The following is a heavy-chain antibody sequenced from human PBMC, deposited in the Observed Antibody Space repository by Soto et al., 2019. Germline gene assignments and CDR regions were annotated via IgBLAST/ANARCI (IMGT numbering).Heavy chain of an antibody. Sequence: QVQLVESGGGVVQPGRSLRLSCAASGFTFSSYAMHWVRQAPGKGLEWVAVISYDGSNKYYADSVKGRFTISRDNSKNTLYLQMNSLRAEDTPVYYCARSYYYDSSGYYGSAFDIWGQGTMVTVSS. V-gene: IGHV3-30-3*01. J-gene: IGHJ3*02. CDR1: GFTFSSYA. CDR2: ISYDGSNK. D-gene: IGHD3-22*01. CDR3: ARSYYYDSSGYYGSAFDI.